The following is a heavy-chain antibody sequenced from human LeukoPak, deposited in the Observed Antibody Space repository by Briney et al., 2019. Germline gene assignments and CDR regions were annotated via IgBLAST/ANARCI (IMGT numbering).Heavy chain of an antibody. CDR1: GSTFSSYA. J-gene: IGHJ6*02. CDR2: ISGSGGST. V-gene: IGHV3-23*01. CDR3: AKVFRYCSGGSCYSTDYYYYGMDV. Sequence: GGSLRLSCAASGSTFSSYAMSWVRQAPGKGLEWVSAISGSGGSTYYADSVKGRFTISRDNSKNTLYLQMNSLRAEDTAVYYCAKVFRYCSGGSCYSTDYYYYGMDVWGQGTTVTVSS. D-gene: IGHD2-15*01.